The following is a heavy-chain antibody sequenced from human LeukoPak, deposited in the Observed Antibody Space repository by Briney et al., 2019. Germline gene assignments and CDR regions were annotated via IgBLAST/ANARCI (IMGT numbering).Heavy chain of an antibody. CDR1: GGSISSYY. V-gene: IGHV4-59*01. J-gene: IGHJ4*02. D-gene: IGHD6-19*01. CDR3: ARKQWVMYYFDS. Sequence: SETLSLTCTVSGGSISSYYWSWIRQPPEKGLEWIGYIYYSGSTNYNPSLKSRVTISVDTSKNQFSLKLSSVTAADTAVYYCARKQWVMYYFDSWGQGTLVTVSS. CDR2: IYYSGST.